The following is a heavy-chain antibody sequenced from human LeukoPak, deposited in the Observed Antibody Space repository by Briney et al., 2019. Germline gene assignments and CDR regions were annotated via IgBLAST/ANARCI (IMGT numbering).Heavy chain of an antibody. CDR1: GFTFSSYG. D-gene: IGHD4-23*01. V-gene: IGHV3-30*02. J-gene: IGHJ3*02. CDR2: IRYDGSNK. CDR3: ANPQRWSDAFDI. Sequence: PGGSLRLSCAASGFTFSSYGMHWVRQAPGKGLEWAAFIRYDGSNKYYADSVKGRFTISRDNSKNTLYLQMNSLRAEDTAVYYCANPQRWSDAFDIWGQGTMVTVSS.